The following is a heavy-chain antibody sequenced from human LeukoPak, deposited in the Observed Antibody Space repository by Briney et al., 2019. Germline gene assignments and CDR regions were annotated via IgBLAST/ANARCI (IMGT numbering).Heavy chain of an antibody. CDR1: EYTFTGYY. CDR2: INPNNGGT. D-gene: IGHD1-26*01. Sequence: GASVKVSCKASEYTFTGYYMHWVRQAPGQGLEWMGRINPNNGGTNNAQKFQGRVTMTGDTSISTAYMELSSPRSDDTAVYYCTRESGSYHGNDFWGQGTLVTVSS. CDR3: TRESGSYHGNDF. J-gene: IGHJ4*02. V-gene: IGHV1-2*06.